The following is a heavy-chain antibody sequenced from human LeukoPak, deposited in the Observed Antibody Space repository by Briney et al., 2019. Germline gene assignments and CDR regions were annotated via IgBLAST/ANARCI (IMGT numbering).Heavy chain of an antibody. CDR2: IKQDESQK. Sequence: GGSLRLSCVASGFTFSSSWMSWVRQAPGRGLEWVANIKQDESQKYYVDSVKGRFTVSRDNAKNSLYQQMNSLRAEDTAVYYCARCRFSGTSCDFDSWGQGTLVIVSS. V-gene: IGHV3-7*03. J-gene: IGHJ4*02. D-gene: IGHD2-2*01. CDR1: GFTFSSSW. CDR3: ARCRFSGTSCDFDS.